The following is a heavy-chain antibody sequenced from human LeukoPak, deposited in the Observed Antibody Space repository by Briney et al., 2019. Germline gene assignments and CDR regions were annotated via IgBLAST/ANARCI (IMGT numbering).Heavy chain of an antibody. J-gene: IGHJ4*02. Sequence: SQTLSLTCTVSGGSISSGGYYWSWIRQHPGKGLEGIGYIYYSGSTYYNPSLKSRVTISVDTSKNQCSLKLSSVTAADTAVYYCARAAGGYWRDFDYWGQGTLVTVSS. CDR1: GGSISSGGYY. CDR2: IYYSGST. D-gene: IGHD3-10*01. CDR3: ARAAGGYWRDFDY. V-gene: IGHV4-31*03.